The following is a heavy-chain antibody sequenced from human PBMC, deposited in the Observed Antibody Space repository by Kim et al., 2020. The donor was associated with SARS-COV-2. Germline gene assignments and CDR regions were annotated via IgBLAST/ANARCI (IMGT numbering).Heavy chain of an antibody. V-gene: IGHV3-30*18. CDR1: GFTFSSYG. CDR3: AKDQRFLESDY. D-gene: IGHD3-3*01. J-gene: IGHJ4*02. Sequence: GGSLRLSCAASGFTFSSYGMHWVRQAPGKGLEWVAVISYDGSNKYYADSVKGRFTISRDNSKNTLYLQMNSLRAEDTAVYYCAKDQRFLESDYWGQGTLVTVSS. CDR2: ISYDGSNK.